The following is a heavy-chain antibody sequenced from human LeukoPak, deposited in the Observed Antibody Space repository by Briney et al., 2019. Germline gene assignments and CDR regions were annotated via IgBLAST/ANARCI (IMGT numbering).Heavy chain of an antibody. Sequence: EESLRLSCAASGLTFNNYWMSWVRQAPGEGLEWVAYINQDGSQKYYVDSVKGRFTISRDNARNSLYLQMNSLIAEDTAVYYCARVSWFKLDSWGQGTLVTVSS. CDR1: GLTFNNYW. V-gene: IGHV3-7*02. CDR3: ARVSWFKLDS. CDR2: INQDGSQK. D-gene: IGHD6-13*01. J-gene: IGHJ4*02.